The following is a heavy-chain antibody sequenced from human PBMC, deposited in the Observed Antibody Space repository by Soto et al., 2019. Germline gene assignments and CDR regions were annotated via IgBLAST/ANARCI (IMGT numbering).Heavy chain of an antibody. J-gene: IGHJ6*02. D-gene: IGHD3-10*01. CDR2: ISSSGGST. Sequence: HPGGSLRLSCAASGFTSSSYAMSWVRQAPGKGLEWVSGISSSGGSTYYADSVKGRFTISRDNSKNTLFLRMNRPRVEDTAVYYCMRPAPRGRHYFYFGMDVWGQGTTVTVSS. CDR1: GFTSSSYA. V-gene: IGHV3-23*01. CDR3: MRPAPRGRHYFYFGMDV.